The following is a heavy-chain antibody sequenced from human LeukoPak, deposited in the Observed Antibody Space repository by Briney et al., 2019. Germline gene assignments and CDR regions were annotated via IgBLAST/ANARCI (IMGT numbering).Heavy chain of an antibody. CDR2: TNAYNGNT. CDR3: ARSEKAYCGGVCDNYHMDV. V-gene: IGHV1-18*01. J-gene: IGHJ6*03. CDR1: GYTFTSCS. D-gene: IGHD2-21*02. Sequence: GASVTVTCKGSGYTFTSCSISRVRQPHGQGLEWMGLTNAYNGNTKYSQKFQDRVTMTTDTSTSTALMELRSLRSDDTAVYYCARSEKAYCGGVCDNYHMDVWGKGTTVTVSS.